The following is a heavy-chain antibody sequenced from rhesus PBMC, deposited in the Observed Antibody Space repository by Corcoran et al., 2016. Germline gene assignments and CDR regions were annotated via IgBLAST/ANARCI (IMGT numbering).Heavy chain of an antibody. Sequence: QVQLQESGPGLVKPSATLSLTCAVSGDSFSSYWWGWIRQPPGKGLDGIGSKYDSSGSTEYNPSLKSRATMSRNTSKNQFSLKVRSGTAADTAEYYCARDSAGGGGFDFWGQGVLVTVSS. CDR2: KYDSSGST. D-gene: IGHD1-1*01. J-gene: IGHJ4*01. CDR1: GDSFSSYW. CDR3: ARDSAGGGGFDF. V-gene: IGHV4-160*01.